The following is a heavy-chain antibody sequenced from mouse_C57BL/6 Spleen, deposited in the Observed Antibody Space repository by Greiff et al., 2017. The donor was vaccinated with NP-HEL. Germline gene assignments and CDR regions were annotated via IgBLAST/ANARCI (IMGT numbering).Heavy chain of an antibody. Sequence: VQLQQSGAELVKPGASVKLSCKASGYTFTEYTIHWVQQRPGQGLEWIGWFYPGSGSIKYNEKFKDKATLTADKSSSRVYMELSRLTSEGSAVYVDARHPYYYGSSSHFDYWGQGTTLTVSS. CDR3: ARHPYYYGSSSHFDY. CDR2: FYPGSGSI. D-gene: IGHD1-1*01. CDR1: GYTFTEYT. V-gene: IGHV1-62-2*01. J-gene: IGHJ2*01.